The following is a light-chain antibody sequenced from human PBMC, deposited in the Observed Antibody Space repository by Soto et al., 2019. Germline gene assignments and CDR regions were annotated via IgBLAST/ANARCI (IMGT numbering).Light chain of an antibody. CDR1: QSVNKH. CDR3: QQRGT. Sequence: IFFTHSPATLSVSPGEVATLSCRASQSVNKHLAWYQHKPGQAPRLLIYDTSYRATGIPARFSGSGSGTDFTLTISSLEPEDLAVYYCQQRGTFGPGTKVDIK. CDR2: DTS. J-gene: IGKJ3*01. V-gene: IGKV3-11*01.